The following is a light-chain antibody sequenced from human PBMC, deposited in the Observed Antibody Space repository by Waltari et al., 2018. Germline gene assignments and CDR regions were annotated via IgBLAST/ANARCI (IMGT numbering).Light chain of an antibody. CDR1: NSNIGTNA. J-gene: IGLJ3*02. CDR3: ATWDDTLSGWV. V-gene: IGLV1-36*01. Sequence: QSVLTQPPSVSGVPRQRVTISCSGSNSNIGTNAVAWYQQIPGRAPKLLIYYNDLLSSGVSDRFSGSKSGSSASLAISGLQSEDEGDYYWATWDDTLSGWVFGGGTKLTVL. CDR2: YND.